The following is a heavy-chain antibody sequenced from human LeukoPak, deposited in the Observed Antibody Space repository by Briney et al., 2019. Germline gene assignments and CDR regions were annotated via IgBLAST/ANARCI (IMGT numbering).Heavy chain of an antibody. CDR1: VLTVTNAW. Sequence: GGSLRLSCAASVLTVTNAWMNWVRQAPGKGLEWVGRIASKTDGGTTDYAAPVKGRFTISRDDSKNTLFLQMNSLKTEDTAVCYCTTGIRGDCGQGTLVTVSS. CDR2: IASKTDGGTT. V-gene: IGHV3-15*04. J-gene: IGHJ4*02. CDR3: TTGIRGD.